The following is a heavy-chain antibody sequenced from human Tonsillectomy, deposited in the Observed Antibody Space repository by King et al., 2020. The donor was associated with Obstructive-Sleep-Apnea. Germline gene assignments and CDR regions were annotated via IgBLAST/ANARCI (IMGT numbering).Heavy chain of an antibody. J-gene: IGHJ5*02. CDR1: GGSISSGGYS. D-gene: IGHD4-17*01. CDR3: ARGGPWGGDYA. V-gene: IGHV4-30-4*07. CDR2: IYYSGST. Sequence: VQLQESGPGLVKPSQTLSLTCAVSGGSISSGGYSWSWIRQPPGKGLEWIGYIYYSGSTYYNPSLKSRVTISVDTSKNQFSLKLSSVTAADTAVYYCARGGPWGGDYAWGQGTLVTVSS.